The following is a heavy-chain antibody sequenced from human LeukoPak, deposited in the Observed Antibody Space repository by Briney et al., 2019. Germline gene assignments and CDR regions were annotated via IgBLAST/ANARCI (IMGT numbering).Heavy chain of an antibody. CDR1: GGTFSSYA. CDR2: IIPIFGTA. Sequence: ASVKVSCKASGGTFSSYAISWVRQAPGQGLEWMGGIIPIFGTANYAQKFQGRVTITADESTSTAYMELSRLRSDDTAVYYCARAPAASLLWFGESYYFDYWGQGTLVTVSS. J-gene: IGHJ4*02. CDR3: ARAPAASLLWFGESYYFDY. V-gene: IGHV1-69*13. D-gene: IGHD3-10*01.